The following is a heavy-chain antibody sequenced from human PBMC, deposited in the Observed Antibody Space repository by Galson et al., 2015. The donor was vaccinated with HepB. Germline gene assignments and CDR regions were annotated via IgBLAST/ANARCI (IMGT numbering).Heavy chain of an antibody. Sequence: CAISGDSVSSNSATWSWIRQSPSRGLEWLGRTFYRSKWFTDYSESVKSRINISADTSKNQFPLSLSSVTPEDTAVYYCAREDYYDSGVYFTGHYYYYMDVWGNGTTVTVSS. J-gene: IGHJ6*03. CDR1: GDSVSSNSAT. D-gene: IGHD3-22*01. CDR2: TFYRSKWFT. CDR3: AREDYYDSGVYFTGHYYYYMDV. V-gene: IGHV6-1*01.